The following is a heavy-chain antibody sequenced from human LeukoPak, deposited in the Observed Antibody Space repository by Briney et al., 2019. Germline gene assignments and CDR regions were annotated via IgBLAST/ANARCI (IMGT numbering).Heavy chain of an antibody. V-gene: IGHV4-34*01. CDR1: SESFSGYF. J-gene: IGHJ4*02. Sequence: SQTLSLTCAIYSESFSGYFWSWIRQPPGKGLEWIGEINYSGSTNYNPSLKSRVTISVDTSKNQFSLKLSSVTAADTAVYYCARGQRGIGYYFDYWGQGTLVTVSS. CDR3: ARGQRGIGYYFDY. D-gene: IGHD3-16*01. CDR2: INYSGST.